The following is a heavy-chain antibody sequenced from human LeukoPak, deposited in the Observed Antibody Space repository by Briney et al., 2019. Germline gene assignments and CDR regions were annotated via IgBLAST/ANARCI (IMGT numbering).Heavy chain of an antibody. CDR2: IYYSGST. Sequence: SETLSLTCIVSGASISSYYWSWIRQPPGKGLEWIGYIYYSGSTNYNPSPKSRLTIPVDTSKNHFSLKLTSVTAADTAVYYCARHWAETTGPYAFDFWGQGTMVTVSS. CDR3: ARHWAETTGPYAFDF. V-gene: IGHV4-59*01. J-gene: IGHJ3*01. CDR1: GASISSYY. D-gene: IGHD1-14*01.